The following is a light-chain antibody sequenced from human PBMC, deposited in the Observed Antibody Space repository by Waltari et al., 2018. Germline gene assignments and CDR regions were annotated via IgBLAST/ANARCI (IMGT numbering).Light chain of an antibody. Sequence: DAVLTQSPLSLPVTLGQPASISCRSSQSLVVSDGNTYLHWFRQRPGQSHRRLIYKFSNRDSGVTDRFSGSASGTEFTLKISRVEAEDVGVYYCMQGTHWPYTFGQGTRLEIK. CDR3: MQGTHWPYT. CDR2: KFS. V-gene: IGKV2-30*01. CDR1: QSLVVSDGNTY. J-gene: IGKJ2*01.